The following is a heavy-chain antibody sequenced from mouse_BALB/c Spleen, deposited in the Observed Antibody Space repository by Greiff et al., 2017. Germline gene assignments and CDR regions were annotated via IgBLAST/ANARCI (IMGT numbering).Heavy chain of an antibody. CDR2: INPSTGYT. V-gene: IGHV1-7*01. J-gene: IGHJ3*01. CDR1: GYTFTSYW. Sequence: QVQLQQSGAELAKPGASVKMSCKASGYTFTSYWMHWVKQRPGQGLEWIGYINPSTGYTEYNQKFKDKATLTADKSSSTAYMQLSSLTSEDSAVDYCARIYDYFAYWGQGTLVTVSA. CDR3: ARIYDYFAY. D-gene: IGHD2-4*01.